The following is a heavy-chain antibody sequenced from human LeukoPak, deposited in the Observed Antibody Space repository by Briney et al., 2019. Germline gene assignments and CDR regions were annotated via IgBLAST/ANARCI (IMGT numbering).Heavy chain of an antibody. J-gene: IGHJ5*02. CDR1: GFTITNYW. Sequence: TGGSLRLSCVGSGFTITNYWMRWVCQAPGTGLVWVSRIHPDGSITTYANSVKGRFTISRDNAKNTLYLQMNSLRAEDTAVYYCAPQQAYSPYNWFDPWGQGTLVTVSS. V-gene: IGHV3-74*03. D-gene: IGHD5-12*01. CDR2: IHPDGSIT. CDR3: APQQAYSPYNWFDP.